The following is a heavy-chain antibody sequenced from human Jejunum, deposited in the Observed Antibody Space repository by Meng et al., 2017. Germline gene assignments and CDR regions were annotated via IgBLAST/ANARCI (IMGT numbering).Heavy chain of an antibody. V-gene: IGHV4-61*08. D-gene: IGHD6-6*01. CDR3: AHSSSSSSFGFDY. CDR1: GGSVSSAAYY. CDR2: IYYSGGT. Sequence: GQGRESGPGLVRPSETLSLPCTVSGGSVSSAAYYWNWIRQPPGKGLEWIGYIYYSGGTTYSPSLNSRVTISIDTAKNQVSLKVSSVTAADTAVYYCAHSSSSSSFGFDYWGQGTLVTVSS. J-gene: IGHJ4*02.